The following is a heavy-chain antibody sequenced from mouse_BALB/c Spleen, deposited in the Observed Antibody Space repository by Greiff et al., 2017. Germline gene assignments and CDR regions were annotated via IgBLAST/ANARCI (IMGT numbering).Heavy chain of an antibody. J-gene: IGHJ3*01. CDR3: TRGGYYGSSWFAY. CDR2: IDPETGGT. Sequence: VQLQQSGAELVRPGASVTLSCKASGYTFTDYEMHWVKQTPVHGLVWIGAIDPETGGTAYNQKFKGKATLTADKSSSTAYMELRSLTSEDSAVYYCTRGGYYGSSWFAYWGQGTLVTVSA. CDR1: GYTFTDYE. D-gene: IGHD1-1*01. V-gene: IGHV1-15*01.